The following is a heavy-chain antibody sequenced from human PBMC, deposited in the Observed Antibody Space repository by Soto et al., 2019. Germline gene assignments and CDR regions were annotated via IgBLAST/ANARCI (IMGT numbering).Heavy chain of an antibody. V-gene: IGHV4-30-4*01. Sequence: PSETLSLNCPVSGDCINSSMYYRSWIRQAPGKGLQWIGYIYYNGSTYYNPSLKSRVTISVDTSKNQFSLKLSSVTAADTAVYYCARDCISTSCYVFGMDVWGQGTTLTVPS. J-gene: IGHJ6*02. CDR3: ARDCISTSCYVFGMDV. CDR1: GDCINSSMYY. D-gene: IGHD2-2*01. CDR2: IYYNGST.